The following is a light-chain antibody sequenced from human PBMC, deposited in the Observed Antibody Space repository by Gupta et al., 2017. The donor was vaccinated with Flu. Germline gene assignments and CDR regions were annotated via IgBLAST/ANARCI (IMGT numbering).Light chain of an antibody. CDR3: QSYDRYLTAWV. J-gene: IGLJ3*02. CDR1: SSNIGSGFD. V-gene: IGLV1-40*01. CDR2: GNT. Sequence: QSVLTQPPSVSGAPGQRVTISCTGGSSNIGSGFDVHWYQQLPGTAPKLLIYGNTNRPSGVPDRFSGSKSGTSASRAITGLQVEDEADYYCQSYDRYLTAWVFGGGTKLTVL.